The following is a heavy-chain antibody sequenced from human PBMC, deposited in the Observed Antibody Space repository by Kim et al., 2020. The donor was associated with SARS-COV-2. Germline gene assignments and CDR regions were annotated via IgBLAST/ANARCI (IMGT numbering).Heavy chain of an antibody. Sequence: YAYSVKSRFTISRQNSKNTLYLQMNSLRAEDTAVYYCARGVVVPADRMDVWGQGTTVTVSS. J-gene: IGHJ6*02. V-gene: IGHV3-53*04. CDR3: ARGVVVPADRMDV. D-gene: IGHD2-2*01.